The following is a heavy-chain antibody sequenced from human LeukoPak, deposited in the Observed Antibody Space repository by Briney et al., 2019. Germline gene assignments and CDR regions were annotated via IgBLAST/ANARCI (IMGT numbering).Heavy chain of an antibody. CDR2: ISYDESNK. D-gene: IGHD4-17*01. V-gene: IGHV3-30*04. Sequence: GGSLRLSCAASGFTFSSYAMHWVRQAPGKGLEWVAVISYDESNKYYADSVKGRFTISRDNSKNTLYLQMNSLRAEDTAVYYCARNTHDYGDYFDYWGQGTLVTVYS. CDR1: GFTFSSYA. CDR3: ARNTHDYGDYFDY. J-gene: IGHJ4*02.